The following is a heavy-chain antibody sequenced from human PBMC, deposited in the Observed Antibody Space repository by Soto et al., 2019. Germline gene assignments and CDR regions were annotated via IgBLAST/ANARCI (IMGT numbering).Heavy chain of an antibody. D-gene: IGHD3-9*01. CDR3: ASTYYDILTGYDYYGMDV. CDR2: ISAYNGNT. V-gene: IGHV1-18*01. J-gene: IGHJ6*02. CDR1: GYTFTSYG. Sequence: GASVKVSCKASGYTFTSYGISWVRQAPGQGLEWMGWISAYNGNTNYAQKLQGRVTMTTDTSTSTAYMELRSLRSDDTAVYYCASTYYDILTGYDYYGMDVWGQGTTVTVSS.